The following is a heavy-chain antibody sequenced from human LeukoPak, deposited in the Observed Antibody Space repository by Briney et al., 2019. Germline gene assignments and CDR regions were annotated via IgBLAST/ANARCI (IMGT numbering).Heavy chain of an antibody. CDR2: ISANSGNT. D-gene: IGHD3-22*01. V-gene: IGHV1-18*01. J-gene: IGHJ4*02. CDR1: GYSFRRNG. CDR3: ARGVNYDLDY. Sequence: GASVNVSCKSSGYSFRRNGISWGRQAPGQGLEWMAWISANSGNTNYAQNFQGRVTLTTDTSTSTAYMELRSLRSDDTAVYYCARGVNYDLDYWGQGTLVTVSS.